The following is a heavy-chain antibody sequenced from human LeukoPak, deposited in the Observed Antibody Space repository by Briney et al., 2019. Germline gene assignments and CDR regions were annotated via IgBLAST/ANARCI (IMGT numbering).Heavy chain of an antibody. V-gene: IGHV3-23*01. Sequence: PGGSLRLSCAASGFTFSSYAMRWVRQAPGKGLEWVSAISPSSGTFYADSVKGRFTIPRDNSKNTLYLQMNSLRAEDTAVYYCARPQSSSGYYWPFDDWGQGTLVTVSS. D-gene: IGHD3-22*01. CDR3: ARPQSSSGYYWPFDD. J-gene: IGHJ4*02. CDR1: GFTFSSYA. CDR2: ISPSSGT.